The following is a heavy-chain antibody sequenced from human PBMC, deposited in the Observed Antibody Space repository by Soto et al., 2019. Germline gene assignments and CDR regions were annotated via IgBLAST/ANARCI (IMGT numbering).Heavy chain of an antibody. Sequence: EVQLVESGGGLVKPGGSLRLSCAASGFTFSSYSMNWVRQAPGKGLEWVSSISSSSSYIYYADSVKGRFTISRDNAKNSLYLQMNTLRAEDTAVYYCARGLISTEPYGMDVWGQGTTVTVSS. V-gene: IGHV3-21*01. J-gene: IGHJ6*02. CDR3: ARGLISTEPYGMDV. CDR2: ISSSSSYI. D-gene: IGHD3-9*01. CDR1: GFTFSSYS.